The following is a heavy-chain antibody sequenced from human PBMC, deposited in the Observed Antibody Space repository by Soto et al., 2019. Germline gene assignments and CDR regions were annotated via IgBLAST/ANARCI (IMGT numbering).Heavy chain of an antibody. Sequence: SETLSLTCTVSGGSISSYYWSWIRQPPGKGLEWIGYIYYSGSTNYNPPLKSRVTISVDTSKNQFSLKLSSVTAADTAVYYCARLSPSGYDLDNGFDYWGQGTRVTVSS. D-gene: IGHD5-12*01. V-gene: IGHV4-59*08. CDR2: IYYSGST. CDR1: GGSISSYY. J-gene: IGHJ4*02. CDR3: ARLSPSGYDLDNGFDY.